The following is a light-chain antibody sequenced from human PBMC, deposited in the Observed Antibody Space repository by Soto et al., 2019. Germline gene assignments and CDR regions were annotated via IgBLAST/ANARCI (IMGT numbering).Light chain of an antibody. CDR3: QSYDSSLIAYV. CDR2: GNN. Sequence: QSVLTQPPSVSGAPGQRVTISCTGASANIGAGYDVHWYQQLPGTAPKLLIYGNNNRPSGVPDRFSGSRSGTSASLAITGLQAEDEADYYCQSYDSSLIAYVLGTGTKVTVL. V-gene: IGLV1-40*01. CDR1: SANIGAGYD. J-gene: IGLJ1*01.